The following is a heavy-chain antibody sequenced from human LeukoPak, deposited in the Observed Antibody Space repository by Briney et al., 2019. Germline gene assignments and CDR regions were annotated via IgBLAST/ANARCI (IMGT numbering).Heavy chain of an antibody. CDR3: AKDRLGIAAAHAFDI. J-gene: IGHJ3*02. CDR1: GFTFGSYA. D-gene: IGHD6-13*01. V-gene: IGHV3-23*01. CDR2: IRGSGGST. Sequence: GGSLRLSCAASGFTFGSYAVSWVRQAPGKGLEWVSAIRGSGGSTYYADSVKGRFTISRDNSKNTLYLQMNSLRAEDTAVYYCAKDRLGIAAAHAFDIWGQGTMVTVSS.